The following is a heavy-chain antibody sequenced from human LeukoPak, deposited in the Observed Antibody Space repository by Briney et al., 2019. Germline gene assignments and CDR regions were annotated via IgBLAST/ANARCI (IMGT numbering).Heavy chain of an antibody. Sequence: PGASVKVSCKASGYTFTSYGISWVRQAPGQGLEWMGWISAYNGNTNYAQKLQGRVTMTTDTSTSTAYMELRSLRSDDTAVYYCARLGAYYDSSGYFNDLDYWGQGTLVTVPS. CDR1: GYTFTSYG. D-gene: IGHD3-22*01. CDR3: ARLGAYYDSSGYFNDLDY. V-gene: IGHV1-18*01. J-gene: IGHJ4*02. CDR2: ISAYNGNT.